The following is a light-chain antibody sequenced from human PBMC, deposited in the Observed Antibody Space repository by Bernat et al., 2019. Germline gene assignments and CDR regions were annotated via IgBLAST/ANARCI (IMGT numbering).Light chain of an antibody. V-gene: IGLV1-44*01. Sequence: QSVLTQPPSASGTPGQRVTISCSGSSSNIGSNTVNWYQQLPGTAPKLLIYNNNQRPSGVPDRFSGSKSGTSASLAISGLQCEDEADYYCAAWDDSLNGPVFGGGTKLTVL. CDR1: SSNIGSNT. CDR3: AAWDDSLNGPV. J-gene: IGLJ3*02. CDR2: NNN.